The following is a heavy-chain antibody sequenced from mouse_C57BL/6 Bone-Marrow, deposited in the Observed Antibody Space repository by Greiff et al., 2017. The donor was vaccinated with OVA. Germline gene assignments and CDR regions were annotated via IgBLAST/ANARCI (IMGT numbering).Heavy chain of an antibody. CDR3: ARGGQGAWFAY. D-gene: IGHD3-2*02. Sequence: QVQLKQSGADLAKPGASVKLSCKASGYTFTSYWMHWVNQRPGQGLEWIGNINPSSGYTKYQQKFKDKATLSADKATSIAYMQLSSLTYEDTAAYYCARGGQGAWFAYWGQGTLVTVSA. CDR2: INPSSGYT. CDR1: GYTFTSYW. J-gene: IGHJ3*01. V-gene: IGHV1-7*01.